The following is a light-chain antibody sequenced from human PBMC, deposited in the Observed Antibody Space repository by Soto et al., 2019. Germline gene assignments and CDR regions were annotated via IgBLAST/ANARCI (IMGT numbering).Light chain of an antibody. CDR1: SRDVGGYNS. Sequence: QSALTQPASVSGSPGLSIAISGTGTSRDVGGYNSVSWYQQQPGKVPKLMIFDVSNRPSGVSNRCSGSKSGNTASLTISGLQAEDEGDYYCSSYTTGGSYVFGTGTKLTVL. CDR3: SSYTTGGSYV. J-gene: IGLJ1*01. CDR2: DVS. V-gene: IGLV2-14*01.